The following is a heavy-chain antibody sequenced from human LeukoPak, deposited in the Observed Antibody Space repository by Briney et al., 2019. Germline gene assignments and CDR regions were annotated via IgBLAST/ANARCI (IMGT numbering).Heavy chain of an antibody. J-gene: IGHJ4*02. V-gene: IGHV4-34*01. D-gene: IGHD3-3*01. CDR3: ARGHTYYDFWSGYRKCYFDY. Sequence: PSETLSLTCAVYGGSFSGYYWSWIRQPPGKGLEWIGEINHSGSTNYNPSLKSRVTISVDTSKNQFSLKLSSVTAADTAVYYCARGHTYYDFWSGYRKCYFDYWGQGTLVTVSS. CDR2: INHSGST. CDR1: GGSFSGYY.